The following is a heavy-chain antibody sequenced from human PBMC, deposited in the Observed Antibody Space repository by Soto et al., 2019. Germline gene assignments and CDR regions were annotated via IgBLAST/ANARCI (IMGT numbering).Heavy chain of an antibody. CDR3: AGSIAAVWGFYGMDV. CDR1: GGSISSGDYY. V-gene: IGHV4-30-4*01. D-gene: IGHD6-13*01. J-gene: IGHJ6*02. Sequence: SETLSLTCTVSGGSISSGDYYWSWIRQPPGKGLEWIGYIYYSGSTYYNPSLKSRVTISVDTSKNQFSLKLSSVTAADTAVYYCAGSIAAVWGFYGMDVWGQGTTVT. CDR2: IYYSGST.